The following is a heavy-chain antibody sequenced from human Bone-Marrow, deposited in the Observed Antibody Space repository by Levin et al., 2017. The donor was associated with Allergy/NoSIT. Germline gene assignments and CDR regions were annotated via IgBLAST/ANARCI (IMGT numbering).Heavy chain of an antibody. D-gene: IGHD7-27*01. CDR3: SREWGWGALDV. J-gene: IGHJ3*01. CDR1: GFTFSNFA. CDR2: VWYDGSNA. Sequence: SCTASGFTFSNFAMHWVRQTPGNGPEWVASVWYDGSNAAYTSSVKGRFAVSRDNSKSTLYLQLNSLRDEDTAIYYCSREWGWGALDVWGQGTMVTVSS. V-gene: IGHV3-33*01.